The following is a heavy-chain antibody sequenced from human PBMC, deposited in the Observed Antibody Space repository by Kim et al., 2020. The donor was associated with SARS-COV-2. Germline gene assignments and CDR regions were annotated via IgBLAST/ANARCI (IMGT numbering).Heavy chain of an antibody. CDR1: GFRSSDYW. V-gene: IGHV3-74*01. D-gene: IGHD3-10*01. CDR3: ARRDFYGSGSYYAFDI. Sequence: GGSLRLSCAASGFRSSDYWMHWVRQAPGKGLVWVSRINPDGSVTNYAESVQGRFTISRDNAKNTLYLQMNSLRAEDTAVYYCARRDFYGSGSYYAFDIWGQGTMVTVSS. CDR2: INPDGSVT. J-gene: IGHJ3*02.